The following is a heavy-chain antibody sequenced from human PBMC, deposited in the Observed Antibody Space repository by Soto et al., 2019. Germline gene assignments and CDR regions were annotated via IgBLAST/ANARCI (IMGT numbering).Heavy chain of an antibody. Sequence: XESLTLACAASGFIFSSFAGSWVRQAPGKGLEWVSTISNNVGSTYSADSVKGRFTISRDNSKNTLYLQMNSLRAEDTAVYYCAKDTDISGWYQTDLDYWGQGTLVTVSS. CDR3: AKDTDISGWYQTDLDY. V-gene: IGHV3-23*01. CDR2: ISNNVGST. D-gene: IGHD6-19*01. J-gene: IGHJ4*02. CDR1: GFIFSSFA.